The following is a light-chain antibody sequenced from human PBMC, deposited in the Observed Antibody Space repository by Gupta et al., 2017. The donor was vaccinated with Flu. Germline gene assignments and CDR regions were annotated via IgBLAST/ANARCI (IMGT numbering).Light chain of an antibody. Sequence: ERATLSCRASQSVSSTYLAWYQQKPGQAPRLLIYSASTRATGIPDRFSGSGSGTDFTLTISRLEPEDFAVYYCQQFGSSLYTFGQGTNLEIK. CDR2: SAS. J-gene: IGKJ2*01. CDR1: QSVSSTY. V-gene: IGKV3-20*01. CDR3: QQFGSSLYT.